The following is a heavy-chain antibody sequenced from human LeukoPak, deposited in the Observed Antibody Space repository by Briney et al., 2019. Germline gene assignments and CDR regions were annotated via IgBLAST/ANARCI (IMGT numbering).Heavy chain of an antibody. CDR3: ATLPHCSGGSCYPSDY. CDR2: INHSGST. D-gene: IGHD2-15*01. Sequence: PSETLSLTCAVYGGSFSGYYWSWIRQPPGKGLEWIGEINHSGSTNYNPSLKSRVTISVDTSKNQFSLKLTSVTAADTAVYYCATLPHCSGGSCYPSDYWGQGTLVTVSS. J-gene: IGHJ4*02. V-gene: IGHV4-34*01. CDR1: GGSFSGYY.